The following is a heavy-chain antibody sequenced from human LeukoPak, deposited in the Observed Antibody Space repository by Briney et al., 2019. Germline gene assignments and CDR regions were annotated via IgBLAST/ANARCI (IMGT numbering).Heavy chain of an antibody. CDR2: ISGSGGST. D-gene: IGHD3-22*01. Sequence: GGSLRLSCAASGFTFSSYAMSWVRQAPGKGLEWVSAISGSGGSTYYADSVKGRFTISRDNSKNTLYLQMNSLRAEDTAVYYCAKDQSPYYYDSSGYPYWGQGTLVTVSS. J-gene: IGHJ4*02. V-gene: IGHV3-23*01. CDR3: AKDQSPYYYDSSGYPY. CDR1: GFTFSSYA.